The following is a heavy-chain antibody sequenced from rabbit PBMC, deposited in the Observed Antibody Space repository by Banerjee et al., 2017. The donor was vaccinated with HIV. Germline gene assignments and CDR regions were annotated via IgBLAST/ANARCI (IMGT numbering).Heavy chain of an antibody. CDR2: IYPTYGAT. V-gene: IGHV1S43*01. Sequence: QQQLEESGGGLVKPGGTLTLTCKASGIDFSSSFWISWVRQTPGKGLEWIGCIYPTYGATDYASWVNGRFTISSDNAQNTVDLQMNSLTAADTATYFCARIDPRYYTSGWDYFNLWGQGTLVTVS. CDR1: GIDFSSSFW. CDR3: ARIDPRYYTSGWDYFNL. D-gene: IGHD4-1*01. J-gene: IGHJ4*01.